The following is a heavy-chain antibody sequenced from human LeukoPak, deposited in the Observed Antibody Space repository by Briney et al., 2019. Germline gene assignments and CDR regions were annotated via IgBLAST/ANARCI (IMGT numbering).Heavy chain of an antibody. CDR3: ARRVVVPAVTNWFDP. D-gene: IGHD2-2*01. CDR2: VHHTGST. V-gene: IGHV4-38-2*02. J-gene: IGHJ5*02. Sequence: SETLSLTCNVSGYSISRGYYWGWIRQPPGKGLEWIGSVHHTGSTYYNPSLKSRVTISVDTSKNQFSLKLSSVTAADTAVYYCARRVVVPAVTNWFDPWGQGTLVTVSS. CDR1: GYSISRGYY.